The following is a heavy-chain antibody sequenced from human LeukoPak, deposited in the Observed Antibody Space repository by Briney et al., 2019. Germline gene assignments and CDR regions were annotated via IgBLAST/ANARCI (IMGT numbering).Heavy chain of an antibody. D-gene: IGHD1-14*01. CDR3: ARQTEPDYKTSGWYFDL. CDR1: GYSISSGYY. CDR2: IYHSGST. J-gene: IGHJ2*01. Sequence: SETLSLTCTVSGYSISSGYYWGWIRQPPGKGLEWIGSIYHSGSTYYNPSLKSRVTISIDTSKNQFSLKLTSVTAADTAVYYCARQTEPDYKTSGWYFDLWGRGTLVTVSS. V-gene: IGHV4-38-2*02.